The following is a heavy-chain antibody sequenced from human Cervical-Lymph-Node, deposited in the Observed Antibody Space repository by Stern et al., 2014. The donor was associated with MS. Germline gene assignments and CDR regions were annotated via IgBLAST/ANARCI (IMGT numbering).Heavy chain of an antibody. V-gene: IGHV5-51*01. D-gene: IGHD1-14*01. CDR2: IYHGDSET. CDR3: ARQTTAWASDV. CDR1: GYKFSIYW. Sequence: EVQLVESGAELIRPGESLKISCKGSGYKFSIYWIAWVRQMPGKCLEWMGSIYHGDSETRYSPSFQVQVTMSADKSTSTAYLQWSSLNASDTAMYFCARQTTAWASDVWGQGTLVTVSS. J-gene: IGHJ4*02.